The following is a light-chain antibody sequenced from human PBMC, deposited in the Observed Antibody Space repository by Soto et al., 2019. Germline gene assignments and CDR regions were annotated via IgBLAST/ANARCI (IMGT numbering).Light chain of an antibody. J-gene: IGKJ1*01. CDR2: GAS. CDR1: QSVSNNY. V-gene: IGKV3-20*01. Sequence: IVLTQSPGAVSLSPGETAALSCRASQSVSNNYLAWYQQKPGQAPRLLIYGASNRATGIPDRFSGSGSGTDFTLTISRLEPEDFAAYYCQQYGSSGTFGQGAKVDIK. CDR3: QQYGSSGT.